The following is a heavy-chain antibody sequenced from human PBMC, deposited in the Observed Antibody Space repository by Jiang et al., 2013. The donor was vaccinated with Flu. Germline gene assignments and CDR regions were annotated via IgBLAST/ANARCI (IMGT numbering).Heavy chain of an antibody. J-gene: IGHJ2*01. V-gene: IGHV4-59*08. CDR1: GGSISSYY. Sequence: KPSETLSLTCTVSGGSISSYYWSWIRQPPGKGLEWIGYIYYSGSTNYNPSLKSRVTISVDTSKNQFSLKLSSVTAADTAVYYCARHERKVTAIGNWYFDLWGRGTLVTVSS. CDR2: IYYSGST. D-gene: IGHD2-21*02. CDR3: ARHERKVTAIGNWYFDL.